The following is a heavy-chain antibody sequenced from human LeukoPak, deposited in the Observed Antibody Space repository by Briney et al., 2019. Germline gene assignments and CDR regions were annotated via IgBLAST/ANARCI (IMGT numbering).Heavy chain of an antibody. CDR3: AKGDIVLMVYHFDY. Sequence: GGSLRLSCAASGFTFSSYEMNWVRQAPGKGLEWVSYISSSGSTIYYADSVKGRFTISRDNAKNSLYLQMNSLRAEDTAVYYCAKGDIVLMVYHFDYWGQGTLVTVSS. D-gene: IGHD2-8*01. J-gene: IGHJ4*02. CDR1: GFTFSSYE. V-gene: IGHV3-48*03. CDR2: ISSSGSTI.